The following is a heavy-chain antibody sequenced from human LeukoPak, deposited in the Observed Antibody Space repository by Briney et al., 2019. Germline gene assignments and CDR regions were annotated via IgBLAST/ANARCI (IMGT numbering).Heavy chain of an antibody. Sequence: PGESLKISCKGSGYSFTSYWIGWVRQMPGKGLEWMGIIYPGDSDTRYSPSFQGQVTISADKSISTAYLQWSSLKASDTAMYYCARRARPYYDILYLDYWGQGTLVTVSS. CDR2: IYPGDSDT. CDR1: GYSFTSYW. J-gene: IGHJ4*02. CDR3: ARRARPYYDILYLDY. V-gene: IGHV5-51*01. D-gene: IGHD3-9*01.